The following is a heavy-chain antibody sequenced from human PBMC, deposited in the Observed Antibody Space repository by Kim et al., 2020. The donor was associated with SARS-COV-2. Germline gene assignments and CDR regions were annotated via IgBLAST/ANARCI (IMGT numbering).Heavy chain of an antibody. Sequence: IKPDGSEKYYVDSVKGRFTIFRDNAKNSLYLQMNSLRAEDTAVYYCARGQYWGQGTLVTVSS. V-gene: IGHV3-7*03. CDR2: IKPDGSEK. CDR3: ARGQY. J-gene: IGHJ4*02.